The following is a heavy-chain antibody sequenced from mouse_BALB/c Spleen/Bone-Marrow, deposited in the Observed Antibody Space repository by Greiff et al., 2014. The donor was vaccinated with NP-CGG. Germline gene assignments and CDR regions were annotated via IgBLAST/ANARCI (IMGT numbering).Heavy chain of an antibody. J-gene: IGHJ2*01. CDR1: GFNIKDTY. Sequence: QLQQSGAELVKPGASVKLSCTASGFNIKDTYMHWVKQRPEQGLEWIGRIDPANGHTKYDPKFQGKATITADTSSNTAYLRLSSLTSEDTAVYHCARNWDEGVDYWGQGTTLTVSS. CDR2: IDPANGHT. V-gene: IGHV14-3*02. CDR3: ARNWDEGVDY. D-gene: IGHD4-1*01.